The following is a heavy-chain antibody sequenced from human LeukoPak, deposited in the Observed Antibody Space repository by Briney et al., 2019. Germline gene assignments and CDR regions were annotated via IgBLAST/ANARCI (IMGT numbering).Heavy chain of an antibody. CDR1: GYTFTSYG. Sequence: ASVKVSCKASGYTFTSYGISWVRQAPGQGLEWMGWISAYNGNTNYAQKLQGRVTMTTDTSTSTAYMELRNLRSDDTAVYYCARVRPVAATRLYYYYGMDVWGQGTTVTVSS. CDR3: ARVRPVAATRLYYYYGMDV. V-gene: IGHV1-18*01. D-gene: IGHD2-15*01. CDR2: ISAYNGNT. J-gene: IGHJ6*02.